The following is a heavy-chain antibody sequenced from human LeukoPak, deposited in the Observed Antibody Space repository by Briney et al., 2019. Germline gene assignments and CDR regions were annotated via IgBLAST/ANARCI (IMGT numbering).Heavy chain of an antibody. CDR2: ISSIGSTI. D-gene: IGHD3/OR15-3a*01. CDR1: GFTFSDYY. V-gene: IGHV3-11*01. J-gene: IGHJ2*01. CDR3: ARVTLGWGDKYFDL. Sequence: PGVALRLSCAASGFTFSDYYMLWIRQAPGKGLKGVSYISSIGSTIYYADSVKGRFTISSDNAKNSLYLQVNSRGAEGTAVDFCARVTLGWGDKYFDLWGSGTLVTVSS.